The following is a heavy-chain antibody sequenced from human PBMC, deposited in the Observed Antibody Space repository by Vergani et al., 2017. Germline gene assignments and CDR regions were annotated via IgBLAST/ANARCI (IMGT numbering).Heavy chain of an antibody. Sequence: QVQLVESGGGVVQPGGCLRLSCAASGFTFSTYAMHWVRQAPGKGPEWVAVISYDGSNEYHADSVTGRLTISRDNSNNTMYLQMNSLRVEDTAVYYCARSLQRSRDPGFDYWGQGTLVTVSA. CDR1: GFTFSTYA. CDR2: ISYDGSNE. V-gene: IGHV3-30*01. CDR3: ARSLQRSRDPGFDY. D-gene: IGHD6-25*01. J-gene: IGHJ4*02.